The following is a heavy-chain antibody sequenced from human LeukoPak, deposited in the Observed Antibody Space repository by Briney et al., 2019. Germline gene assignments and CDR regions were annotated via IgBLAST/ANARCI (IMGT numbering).Heavy chain of an antibody. CDR3: ARGYSSSSSGYDY. D-gene: IGHD6-6*01. CDR2: ISSSSSTI. CDR1: GFTFSSYS. J-gene: IGHJ4*02. V-gene: IGHV3-48*01. Sequence: GGSLRLSCAASGFTFSSYSMNWVRQAPGKGLEWVSYISSSSSTIYYADSVKGRFTISRDNAKKSLYLQMNSLRAEDTAVYYCARGYSSSSSGYDYWGQGTLVTVSS.